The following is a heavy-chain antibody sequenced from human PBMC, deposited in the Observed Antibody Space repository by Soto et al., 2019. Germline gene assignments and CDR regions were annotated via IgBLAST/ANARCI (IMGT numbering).Heavy chain of an antibody. CDR2: TRNKANSYTT. CDR1: GFTFSDHY. V-gene: IGHV3-72*01. D-gene: IGHD3-10*01. CDR3: ARVADGVDY. Sequence: EVQLVESGGGLVQPGGSLRLSCAASGFTFSDHYMDWVRQAPGKGLEWVGRTRNKANSYTTEYAASVKGRLTISRDDSKNSLYLQVNSMKTEDTAVYYCARVADGVDYWGQGTLVTVSS. J-gene: IGHJ4*02.